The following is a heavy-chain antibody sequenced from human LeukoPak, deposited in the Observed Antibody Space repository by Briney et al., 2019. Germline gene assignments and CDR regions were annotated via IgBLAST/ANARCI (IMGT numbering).Heavy chain of an antibody. Sequence: GASVKVSSKASGYTFTSYGISWVRQAPGQGLEWMGWISAYNGNTNYAQKLQGRVTMTTDTSTSTAYMELRSLRSDDTAVYYCARSGTTVTTTRAEYFQHWGQGTLVTVSS. V-gene: IGHV1-18*01. D-gene: IGHD4-11*01. CDR2: ISAYNGNT. CDR3: ARSGTTVTTTRAEYFQH. J-gene: IGHJ1*01. CDR1: GYTFTSYG.